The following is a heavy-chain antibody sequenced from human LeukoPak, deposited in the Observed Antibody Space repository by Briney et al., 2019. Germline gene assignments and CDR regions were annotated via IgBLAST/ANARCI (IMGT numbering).Heavy chain of an antibody. D-gene: IGHD6-19*01. CDR1: GFTFSTYA. Sequence: GGSLRLSCAASGFTFSTYAMSWGRQAPGKGLEWVSTIRGDGYTYYADSVKGRFTTSRDNAKNSLYLQMNSLRAEDTAVYYCAGDLDERIAVAGTYFDYWGQGTLVTVSS. CDR2: IRGDGYT. J-gene: IGHJ4*02. V-gene: IGHV3-23*01. CDR3: AGDLDERIAVAGTYFDY.